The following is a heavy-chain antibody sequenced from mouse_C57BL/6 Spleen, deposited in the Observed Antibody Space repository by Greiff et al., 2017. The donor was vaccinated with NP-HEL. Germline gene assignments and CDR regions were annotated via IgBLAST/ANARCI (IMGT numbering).Heavy chain of an antibody. Sequence: QVQLQQSGPELVKPGASVKISCKASGYAFSSSWMNWVKQRPGKGLEWIGRIYPGDGDTNYNGKFKGKATLTADKSSSTAYMQLSSLTSEDSAVYFCARMGANDDAMDYWGQGTSVTVSS. CDR2: IYPGDGDT. D-gene: IGHD1-1*02. J-gene: IGHJ4*01. V-gene: IGHV1-82*01. CDR1: GYAFSSSW. CDR3: ARMGANDDAMDY.